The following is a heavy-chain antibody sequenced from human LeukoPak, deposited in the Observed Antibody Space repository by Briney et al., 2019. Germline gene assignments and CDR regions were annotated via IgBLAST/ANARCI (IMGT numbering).Heavy chain of an antibody. CDR2: ISGYNGKT. Sequence: ASVKVSCKASGYTFSNYGISWVRQAPGQGLEWMGWISGYNGKTNYAQNLQGRVTVTTDTSTSAAYMELRSLRSDDTAVYYCARWSGGSDWRYHYGMDVWGQGTTVTVSS. D-gene: IGHD6-19*01. CDR1: GYTFSNYG. V-gene: IGHV1-18*01. CDR3: ARWSGGSDWRYHYGMDV. J-gene: IGHJ6*02.